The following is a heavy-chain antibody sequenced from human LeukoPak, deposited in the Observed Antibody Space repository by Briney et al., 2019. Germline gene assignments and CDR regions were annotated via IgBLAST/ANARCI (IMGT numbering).Heavy chain of an antibody. CDR3: ASRDYYGSGTYYNPLHY. CDR2: VSGSGSNT. V-gene: IGHV3-23*01. J-gene: IGHJ4*02. CDR1: GFTFSSYS. Sequence: PGGSLRLSCAASGFTFSSYSMNWVRQAPGKGLEWVSAVSGSGSNTYYADSVKGRFTISRDNSRNTLYLQMNSLRAEDTAVYYCASRDYYGSGTYYNPLHYWGQGTLVTVSS. D-gene: IGHD3-10*01.